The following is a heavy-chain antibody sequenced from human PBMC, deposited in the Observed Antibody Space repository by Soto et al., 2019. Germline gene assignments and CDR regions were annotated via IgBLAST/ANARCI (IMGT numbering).Heavy chain of an antibody. CDR1: GFTFSNYA. V-gene: IGHV3-23*01. J-gene: IGHJ4*02. CDR3: ARPTGTSDCCNFYSDH. D-gene: IGHD2-21*01. CDR2: ISVLVEKT. Sequence: PWGSVRLSCAASGFTFSNYAMIWVRQAPGKGLEWVSSISVLVEKTYYADSVKDRFTISRDSSNNTLFLQMNSLRAEDTAVYYCARPTGTSDCCNFYSDHWGQEALVTISS.